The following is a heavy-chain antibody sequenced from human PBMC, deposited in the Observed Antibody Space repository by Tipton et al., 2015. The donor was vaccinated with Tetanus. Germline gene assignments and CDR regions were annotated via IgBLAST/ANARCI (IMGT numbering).Heavy chain of an antibody. CDR2: ISYSGRT. CDR1: GGSIRSDNYS. V-gene: IGHV4-61*01. D-gene: IGHD3-10*01. J-gene: IGHJ4*02. CDR3: ARHPPPYYYGSGSYLDY. Sequence: TLSLTCTVSGGSIRSDNYSWNWIRQPPGKGLEWLAYISYSGRTNSNYPLKSRITISQDTSKNQFSLRLTSVTAADTAVYYCARHPPPYYYGSGSYLDYWGQGTPVTVSS.